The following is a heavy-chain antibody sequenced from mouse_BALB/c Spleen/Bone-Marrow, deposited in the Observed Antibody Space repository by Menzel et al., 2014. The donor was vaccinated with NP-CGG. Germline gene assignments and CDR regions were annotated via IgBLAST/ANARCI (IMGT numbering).Heavy chain of an antibody. CDR1: GFTFXDYY. CDR3: ARGSSYFDY. V-gene: IGHV5-4*02. D-gene: IGHD1-1*01. J-gene: IGHJ2*01. CDR2: ISDGGSYT. Sequence: EVQGVESGGGLVKPGGSLKLSCAASGFTFXDYYMYWVRQTPEKRLEWVATISDGGSYTYYPDIVKGRFTISRDNAKNNLYLQMSSLKSEDTAMYYCARGSSYFDYWGQGTTLTVSS.